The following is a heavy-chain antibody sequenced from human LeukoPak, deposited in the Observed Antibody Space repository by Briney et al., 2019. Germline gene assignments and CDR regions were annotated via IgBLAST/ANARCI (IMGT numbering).Heavy chain of an antibody. CDR1: GESFSGYY. V-gene: IGHV4-59*01. Sequence: PSETLSLTCAVYGESFSGYYWSWIRQPPGKGLEWIGYIYYSGSAKYNPSLKSRVTISVDTSKNQFSLKLTSVTAADTAVYYCARGFGDWGLSWFDPWGQGTLVTVSS. D-gene: IGHD3-10*01. CDR2: IYYSGSA. CDR3: ARGFGDWGLSWFDP. J-gene: IGHJ5*02.